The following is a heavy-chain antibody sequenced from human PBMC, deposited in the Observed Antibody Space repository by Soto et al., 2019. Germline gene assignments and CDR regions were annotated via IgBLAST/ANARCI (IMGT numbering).Heavy chain of an antibody. D-gene: IGHD2-15*01. Sequence: QVQLQESGPGLVKPSQTLSLTCTVSGGSISSGGYYWSWIRQHPGKGLEWIGYIYYSGSTYYNPSLKSRVTISVDTSKNQFSLKLSSVTAADTAVYYCARTPYCSGGSCYSGVYNWFDPWGQGTLVTVSS. CDR1: GGSISSGGYY. CDR3: ARTPYCSGGSCYSGVYNWFDP. V-gene: IGHV4-31*03. CDR2: IYYSGST. J-gene: IGHJ5*02.